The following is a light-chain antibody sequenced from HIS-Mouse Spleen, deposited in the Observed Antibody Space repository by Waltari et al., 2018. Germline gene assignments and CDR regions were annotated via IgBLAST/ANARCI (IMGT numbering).Light chain of an antibody. CDR2: RNN. CDR1: SSNSGRSY. V-gene: IGLV1-47*01. J-gene: IGLJ3*02. CDR3: AAWDDSLSGPV. Sequence: QSVLTQPPSASGTPGQRVTISCSGSSSNSGRSYVYWYQQLPGTAPKLLIYRNNQRPSGVPDRFSGSKSGTSASLAISGLRSEDEADYYCAAWDDSLSGPVFGGGTKLTVL.